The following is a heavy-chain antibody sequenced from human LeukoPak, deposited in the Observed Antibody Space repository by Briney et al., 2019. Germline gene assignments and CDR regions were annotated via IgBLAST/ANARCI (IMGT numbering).Heavy chain of an antibody. CDR2: VHPNSGNT. Sequence: GASVKVSCKTSGYPFTTWEINWVRQAAGQGLEWMGWVHPNSGNTAYAQKFQGRVTMTSDTSISTAYMELSGLRFDDTAVYFCARGPRNDPWGQVTLVTVSS. J-gene: IGHJ5*02. CDR3: ARGPRNDP. D-gene: IGHD1-14*01. CDR1: GYPFTTWE. V-gene: IGHV1-8*01.